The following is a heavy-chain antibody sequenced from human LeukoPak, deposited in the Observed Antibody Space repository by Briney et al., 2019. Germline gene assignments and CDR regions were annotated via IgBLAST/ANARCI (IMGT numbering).Heavy chain of an antibody. Sequence: PGGSLRLSCAASGFTFSSYWMHWVRHAPGKGLVWVSRINSDGSSTSYADSVKGRFTISRDNAKNTLYLQMNSLRAEDTAVYYCARAEGYCSGGSCYSSWFNPWGQGTLVTVSS. D-gene: IGHD2-15*01. J-gene: IGHJ5*02. CDR1: GFTFSSYW. CDR2: INSDGSST. V-gene: IGHV3-74*01. CDR3: ARAEGYCSGGSCYSSWFNP.